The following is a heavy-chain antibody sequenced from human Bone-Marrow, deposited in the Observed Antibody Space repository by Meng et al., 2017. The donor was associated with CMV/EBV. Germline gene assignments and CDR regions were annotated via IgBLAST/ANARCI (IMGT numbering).Heavy chain of an antibody. CDR1: GFTFDDYA. CDR3: ASSYSSRSLLGFDY. CDR2: ISWNSGSI. J-gene: IGHJ4*02. V-gene: IGHV3-9*01. Sequence: GGSLRLSCAASGFTFDDYAMHWVRQAPGKGLERVSGISWNSGSIGYADSVKGRFTISRDNAKNSLYLQMNSLRAEDTAVYYCASSYSSRSLLGFDYWGQGTLVTVSS. D-gene: IGHD6-13*01.